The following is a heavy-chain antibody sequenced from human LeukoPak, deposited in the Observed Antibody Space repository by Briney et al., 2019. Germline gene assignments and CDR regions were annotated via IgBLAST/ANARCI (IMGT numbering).Heavy chain of an antibody. CDR1: GGTFSSYA. V-gene: IGHV1-69*01. Sequence: SVKVSCKASGGTFSSYAISWVRQAPGQGLEWTGGIIPIFGTANYAQKFQGRVTITADESTSTAYMELSSLRSEDTAVYYCARDSGITGTTFEDWGQGTLVTVSS. D-gene: IGHD1-7*01. J-gene: IGHJ4*02. CDR3: ARDSGITGTTFED. CDR2: IIPIFGTA.